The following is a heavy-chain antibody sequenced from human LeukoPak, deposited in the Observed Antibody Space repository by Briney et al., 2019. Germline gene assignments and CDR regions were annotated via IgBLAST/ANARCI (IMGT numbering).Heavy chain of an antibody. Sequence: GGSLRLSCAASGXTFSRYWMSWVRQAPGKGLEWVANIKEDGSVKYYVESVKGRFTISRDNAKNSLYLQMNSLRAEDTAVYYCAASITMFDYWGQGTLVTVSS. CDR1: GXTFSRYW. CDR3: AASITMFDY. V-gene: IGHV3-7*02. CDR2: IKEDGSVK. D-gene: IGHD3-10*01. J-gene: IGHJ4*02.